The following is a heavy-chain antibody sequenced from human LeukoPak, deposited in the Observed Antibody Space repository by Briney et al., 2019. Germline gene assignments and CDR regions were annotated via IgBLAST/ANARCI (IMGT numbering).Heavy chain of an antibody. CDR2: IIPIFGTA. Sequence: SVKLSCKASGGTFSSYAISWVRQAPGQGLEWMGGIIPIFGTANYAQKFQGRVTITADESTSTAYMELSSLRSEDTAVYYCARAPHCSSTSCYPQNWFDPWGQGTLVTVSS. J-gene: IGHJ5*02. CDR1: GGTFSSYA. D-gene: IGHD2-2*01. CDR3: ARAPHCSSTSCYPQNWFDP. V-gene: IGHV1-69*13.